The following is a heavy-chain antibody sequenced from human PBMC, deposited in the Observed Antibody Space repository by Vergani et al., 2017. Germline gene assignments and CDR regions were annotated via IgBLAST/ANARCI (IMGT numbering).Heavy chain of an antibody. CDR3: ARDYDFWSGYYTGRRRYYYYYMDV. Sequence: EVQLVESGGGLVQPGGSLRLSCAASGFTFSSYWMSWVRQAPGKGLEWVANIKQDGSEKYYVDSVKGRFTISRDNAKNSLYLQRNSLRAEDTAVYYCARDYDFWSGYYTGRRRYYYYYMDVWGKGTTVTVSS. D-gene: IGHD3-3*01. J-gene: IGHJ6*03. CDR2: IKQDGSEK. CDR1: GFTFSSYW. V-gene: IGHV3-7*01.